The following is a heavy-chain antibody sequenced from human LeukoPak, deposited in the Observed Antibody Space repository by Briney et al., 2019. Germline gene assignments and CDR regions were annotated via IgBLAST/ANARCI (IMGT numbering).Heavy chain of an antibody. J-gene: IGHJ6*03. Sequence: PSETLSLTCSVSGYSIGSDYYWVWIRQPPGKGLEWIGSIYHNGHTYNPSLKSRVTISVDTSKNQFSLKLSSVTAADTAVYYCARVPLYYYYYMDVWGKGTTVTISS. CDR2: IYHNGHT. V-gene: IGHV4-38-2*02. CDR3: ARVPLYYYYYMDV. CDR1: GYSIGSDYY.